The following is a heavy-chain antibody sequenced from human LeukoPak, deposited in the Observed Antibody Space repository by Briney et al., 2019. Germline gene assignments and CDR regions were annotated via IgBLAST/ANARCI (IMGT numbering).Heavy chain of an antibody. CDR1: GGSIDTYY. D-gene: IGHD3-16*01. CDR3: AREWGSFGC. V-gene: IGHV4-59*01. J-gene: IGHJ4*02. Sequence: PSETLSLTCTVSGGSIDTYYWSWIRQPPGKGLEWIGYVYYTGNTNYNPSLKSRVTISVDTSKNQFSLKLSSVTAADTAVYYCAREWGSFGCWGQGTLVTVSS. CDR2: VYYTGNT.